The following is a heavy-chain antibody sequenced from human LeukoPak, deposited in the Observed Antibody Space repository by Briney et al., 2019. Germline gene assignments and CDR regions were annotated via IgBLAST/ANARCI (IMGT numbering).Heavy chain of an antibody. CDR2: INHSGST. J-gene: IGHJ3*01. V-gene: IGHV4-34*01. Sequence: SETLSLTCAVYGGSFSGYYWSWIRQPPGKGLEWIGEINHSGSTNYNPSLKSRVTISVDTSKNQFSLKLSSVTAADTAVYYCARGPPFTWGQGTMVTISS. CDR3: ARGPPFT. CDR1: GGSFSGYY.